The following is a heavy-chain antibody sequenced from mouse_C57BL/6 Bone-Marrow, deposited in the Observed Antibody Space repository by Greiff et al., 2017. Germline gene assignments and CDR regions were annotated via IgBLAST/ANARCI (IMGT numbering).Heavy chain of an antibody. CDR1: GYTFTDYY. CDR3: ARCPLM. Sequence: EVQLQQSGPELVKPGASVKISCKASGYTFTDYYMNWVKQSHGKSLEWIGDINPNYGGTSYNQKFKGKATLTVDKSSSTAYMELRSLTSEDSAVYYCARCPLMWGQGTTRTVSS. D-gene: IGHD6-1*01. CDR2: INPNYGGT. J-gene: IGHJ2*01. V-gene: IGHV1-26*01.